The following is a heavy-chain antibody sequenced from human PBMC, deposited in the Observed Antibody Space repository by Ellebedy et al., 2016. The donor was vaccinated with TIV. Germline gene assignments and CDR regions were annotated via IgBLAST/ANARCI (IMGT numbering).Heavy chain of an antibody. D-gene: IGHD3-10*01. V-gene: IGHV1-18*01. CDR2: ISAYNGTT. J-gene: IGHJ6*02. Sequence: ASVKVSCKGSHYTFSSYGLSWVRQAPGQGLEWMGWISAYNGTTTYAQKLQGRVTMTTDTSTSTAYMELSSLRSDDTAVYYCAREFSALWFGESLSGMDVWGQGTTVTVSS. CDR3: AREFSALWFGESLSGMDV. CDR1: HYTFSSYG.